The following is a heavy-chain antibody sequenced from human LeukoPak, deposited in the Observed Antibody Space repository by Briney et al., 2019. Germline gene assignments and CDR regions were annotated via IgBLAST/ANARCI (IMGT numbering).Heavy chain of an antibody. CDR3: ARAHYYGSGILWFDP. CDR2: INHSGST. D-gene: IGHD3-10*01. J-gene: IGHJ5*02. CDR1: GGSFSGYY. Sequence: SETLSLTCAVYGGSFSGYYRSWIRQPPGKGLEWIGEINHSGSTNYNPSLKSRVTISVDTSKNQFSLKLSSVTAADTAVYYCARAHYYGSGILWFDPWGQGTLVTVSS. V-gene: IGHV4-34*01.